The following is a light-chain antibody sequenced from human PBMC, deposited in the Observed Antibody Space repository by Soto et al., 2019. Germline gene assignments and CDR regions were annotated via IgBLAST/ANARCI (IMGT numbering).Light chain of an antibody. CDR2: AAS. CDR3: QQRYNKPYT. CDR1: QSISSY. Sequence: DIQMTQSPSSLSASVGDRVTITCRSSQSISSYLNWYQQKPGKAPKILIYAASSLQSGVPSRFSGSGSGTDFTLTISSLQPEDFASYYCQQRYNKPYTFGQGTRLEIK. V-gene: IGKV1-39*01. J-gene: IGKJ5*01.